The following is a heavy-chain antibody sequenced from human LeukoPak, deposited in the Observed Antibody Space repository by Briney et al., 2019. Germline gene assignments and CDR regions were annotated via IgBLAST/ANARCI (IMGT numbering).Heavy chain of an antibody. CDR1: GYTFTSYY. Sequence: GASVKVSCKASGYTFTSYYMHWVRQAPGQGLEWMGWINPNSGGTNYAQKFQGRVTMTRDTSISTAYMELSRLRSDDTAVYYCAYQEFYDSKLCYYNYMDVWGKGTTVTVSS. CDR3: AYQEFYDSKLCYYNYMDV. D-gene: IGHD3-22*01. J-gene: IGHJ6*03. V-gene: IGHV1-2*02. CDR2: INPNSGGT.